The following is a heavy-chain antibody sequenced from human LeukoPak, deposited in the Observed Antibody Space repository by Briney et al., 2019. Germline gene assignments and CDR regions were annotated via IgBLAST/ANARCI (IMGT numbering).Heavy chain of an antibody. Sequence: SQTLSLTCIVSGGSISSGGYYWSWIRQPPGKGLEWIGYIYQSGSTYYNPSLKSRVTISIDRSKHQFSLKLSSVTAADTAVYYCARAQWFGQLLYSPYFDYWGQGTLVTVSS. V-gene: IGHV4-30-2*01. J-gene: IGHJ4*02. CDR3: ARAQWFGQLLYSPYFDY. D-gene: IGHD3-10*01. CDR2: IYQSGST. CDR1: GGSISSGGYY.